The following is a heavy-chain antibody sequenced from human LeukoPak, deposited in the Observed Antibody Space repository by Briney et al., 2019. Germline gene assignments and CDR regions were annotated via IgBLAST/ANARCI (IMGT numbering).Heavy chain of an antibody. V-gene: IGHV3-48*04. CDR1: EFTFSSYS. Sequence: GGSLRLSCAASEFTFSSYSMNWVRQAPGKGLEWVSYITNSGNSKSYADSVKGRFTISRDNAKNSLYLQMNSLRAEDTAVYYCARLATGQYGGNIDYWGQGTLVTVSS. J-gene: IGHJ4*02. CDR3: ARLATGQYGGNIDY. D-gene: IGHD4-23*01. CDR2: ITNSGNSK.